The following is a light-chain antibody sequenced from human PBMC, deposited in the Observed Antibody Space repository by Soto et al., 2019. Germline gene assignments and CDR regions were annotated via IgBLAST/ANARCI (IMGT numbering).Light chain of an antibody. CDR2: WAS. V-gene: IGKV4-1*01. CDR1: QSVLYSSNNKNY. Sequence: DIVMTQSPDSLAVSLGERATINCKSSQSVLYSSNNKNYLAWYQQKPGQPPKLLIYWASTRESGVPDRFSGSGSGTDFTLTISSLQXEDVAVYYCQQYYSTPPYTFGQGTKLEIK. CDR3: QQYYSTPPYT. J-gene: IGKJ2*01.